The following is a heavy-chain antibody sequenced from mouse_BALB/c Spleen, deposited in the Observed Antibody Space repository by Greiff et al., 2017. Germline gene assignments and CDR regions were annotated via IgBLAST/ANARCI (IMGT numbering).Heavy chain of an antibody. Sequence: EVHLVESGGGLVQPGGSLKLSCAASGFTFSSYGMSWVRQTPDKRLELVATINSNGGSTYYPDSVKGRFTISRDNAKNTLYLQMSSLKSEDTAMYYCARGDYGSPFAYWGQGTLVTVSA. J-gene: IGHJ3*01. CDR1: GFTFSSYG. D-gene: IGHD1-1*01. CDR2: INSNGGST. CDR3: ARGDYGSPFAY. V-gene: IGHV5-6-3*01.